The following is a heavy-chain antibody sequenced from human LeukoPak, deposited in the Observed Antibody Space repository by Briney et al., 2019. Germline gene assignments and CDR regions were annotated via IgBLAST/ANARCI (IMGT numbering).Heavy chain of an antibody. J-gene: IGHJ3*02. CDR1: GGSISSGSYY. V-gene: IGHV4-61*02. CDR3: LVAAAGAI. CDR2: IYTSGST. D-gene: IGHD6-13*01. Sequence: SQTLSLTCTVSGGSISSGSYYWSWIRQPAGKGLEWIGRIYTSGSTNYNPSLKSRVTISVDTSKNQFSLKLSSVTAADTAVYYCLVAAAGAIWGQGTMVTVSS.